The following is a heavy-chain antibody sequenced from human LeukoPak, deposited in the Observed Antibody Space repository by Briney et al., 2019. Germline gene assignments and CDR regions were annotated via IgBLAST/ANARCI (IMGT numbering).Heavy chain of an antibody. Sequence: PSETLCLTCTVSGGSISSYYWSWIRQPPGKGLEWIGYIYYSGSTNYNPSLKSRVTISVDTSKNQFSLKLSSVTAADTAVYYCARDGSYGYPDYWGQGTLVTVSS. V-gene: IGHV4-59*01. J-gene: IGHJ4*02. D-gene: IGHD5-18*01. CDR3: ARDGSYGYPDY. CDR1: GGSISSYY. CDR2: IYYSGST.